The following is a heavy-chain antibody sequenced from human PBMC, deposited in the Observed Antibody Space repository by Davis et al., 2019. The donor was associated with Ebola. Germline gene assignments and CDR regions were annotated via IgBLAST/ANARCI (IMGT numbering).Heavy chain of an antibody. Sequence: GASLKISCKGSGYSFTSYWIGWVRQMPGKGLEWMGIIYPGDSDTRYSPSFQGQVTLSADKSISTAYLQWSSLKASDTAMYYCARVMTTVLDRGGWFDPWGQGTLVTVSS. D-gene: IGHD4-11*01. CDR2: IYPGDSDT. V-gene: IGHV5-51*01. CDR3: ARVMTTVLDRGGWFDP. CDR1: GYSFTSYW. J-gene: IGHJ5*02.